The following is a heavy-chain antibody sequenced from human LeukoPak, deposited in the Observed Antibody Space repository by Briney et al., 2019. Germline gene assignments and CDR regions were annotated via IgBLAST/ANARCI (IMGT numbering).Heavy chain of an antibody. J-gene: IGHJ4*02. V-gene: IGHV4-34*01. D-gene: IGHD3-22*01. Sequence: SETLTLTCAVYGGSFSGYYWSWIRQPPGKGLEWIGEINHSGSTNYNPSLKSRVTISVDTSKNQFSLKLSSVTAADTAVYYCARWDDSSGYYYFDYWGQGILVTVSS. CDR3: ARWDDSSGYYYFDY. CDR2: INHSGST. CDR1: GGSFSGYY.